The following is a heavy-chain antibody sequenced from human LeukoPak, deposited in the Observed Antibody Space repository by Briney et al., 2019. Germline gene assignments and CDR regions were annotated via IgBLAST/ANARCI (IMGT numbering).Heavy chain of an antibody. D-gene: IGHD4-23*01. V-gene: IGHV3-11*04. CDR2: ISSSGSTI. Sequence: GGSLRLSCAASGFTFSDYYMSWIRQAPGKGLEWVSYISSSGSTIYYADSVKGRFTISRDNAKNSLYLQTNSLRAEDTAVYYCARDQYYGGNTPSADYWGQGTLVTVSS. J-gene: IGHJ4*02. CDR1: GFTFSDYY. CDR3: ARDQYYGGNTPSADY.